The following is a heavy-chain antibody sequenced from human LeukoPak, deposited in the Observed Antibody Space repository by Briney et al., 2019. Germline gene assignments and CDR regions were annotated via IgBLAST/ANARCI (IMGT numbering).Heavy chain of an antibody. V-gene: IGHV4-4*02. CDR1: GGSISSSNW. Sequence: PSETLSLTCAVSGGSISSSNWWSWVRQPPGKGLEWIGEIYHSGSTNYNPSLKSRVTISVDKSKNQFSLKLSSVTAADTAVYYCARDRSSHFRLGIAAAGGATDAFDIWGQGTMVTVSS. CDR3: ARDRSSHFRLGIAAAGGATDAFDI. CDR2: IYHSGST. D-gene: IGHD6-13*01. J-gene: IGHJ3*02.